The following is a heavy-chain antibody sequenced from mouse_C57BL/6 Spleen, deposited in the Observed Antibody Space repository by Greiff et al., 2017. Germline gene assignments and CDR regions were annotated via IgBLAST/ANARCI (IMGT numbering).Heavy chain of an antibody. D-gene: IGHD1-1*01. CDR3: AAYDYYAMDD. CDR1: GFTFSDYG. CDR2: ISSGSSTN. J-gene: IGHJ4*01. V-gene: IGHV5-17*01. Sequence: EVQLMESGGGLVKPGGSLKLSCAASGFTFSDYGMHWVRQAPEKGLEWVAYISSGSSTNYYADTVKGRFTISRDNAKNTLFLQLTSLRSEDTAMYYCAAYDYYAMDDWGQGTSVTVSS.